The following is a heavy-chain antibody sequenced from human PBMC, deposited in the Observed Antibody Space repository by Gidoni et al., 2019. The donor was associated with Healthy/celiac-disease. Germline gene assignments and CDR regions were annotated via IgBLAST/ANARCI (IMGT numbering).Heavy chain of an antibody. CDR1: GLTFSSYG. D-gene: IGHD1-26*01. CDR2: ISYDGSNK. CDR3: AKGGIRRGRGSYSRTYYFDY. Sequence: QVQLVESGGGVVQPGRSLRLSCAASGLTFSSYGMHWARQAPGTGLEWVAVISYDGSNKYYADSVKGRFTISRDNSKNTLYLQMNSLRAEDTAVYYCAKGGIRRGRGSYSRTYYFDYWGQGTLVTVSS. J-gene: IGHJ4*02. V-gene: IGHV3-30*18.